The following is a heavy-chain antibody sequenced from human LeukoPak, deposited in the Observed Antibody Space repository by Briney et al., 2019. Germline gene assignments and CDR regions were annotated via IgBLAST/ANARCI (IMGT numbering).Heavy chain of an antibody. V-gene: IGHV1-2*02. CDR2: INPNSGGT. D-gene: IGHD6-13*01. J-gene: IGHJ4*02. Sequence: ASVKVSCKASGYTFTGYYMHWVRQAPGQGLEWMGWINPNSGGTNYAQKFQGGVTMTRDTSISTAYMELSRLRSDDTAVYYCASRPSRGIAVDYWGQGTLVTVSS. CDR3: ASRPSRGIAVDY. CDR1: GYTFTGYY.